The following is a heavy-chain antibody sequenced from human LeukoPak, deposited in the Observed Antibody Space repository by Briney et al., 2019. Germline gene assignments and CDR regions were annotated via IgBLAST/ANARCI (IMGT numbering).Heavy chain of an antibody. CDR2: ISYDGSNK. D-gene: IGHD5-12*01. CDR3: AKTLQDPGYGVFDY. V-gene: IGHV3-30*18. CDR1: GFTFSSYG. Sequence: GGSLRLSCAASGFTFSSYGMHWVRQAPGKGLEWVAVISYDGSNKYYADSVKGRFTISRDNSKNTLYLQMSSLRAEDTAVYYCAKTLQDPGYGVFDYWGQGTLVTVSS. J-gene: IGHJ4*02.